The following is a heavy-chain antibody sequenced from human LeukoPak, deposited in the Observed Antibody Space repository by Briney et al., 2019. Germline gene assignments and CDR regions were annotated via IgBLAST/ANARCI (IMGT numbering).Heavy chain of an antibody. Sequence: PGGSLRLSCAASGFTFSSYSMNWVRQAPGKGLEWVSYISSSSSTIYYADSMKGRFTISRDNAKNSLYLQMSSLRAEDTAVYYCARDYAYYDFWSGPDYWGQGTLVTVSS. CDR2: ISSSSSTI. CDR3: ARDYAYYDFWSGPDY. J-gene: IGHJ4*02. D-gene: IGHD3-3*01. CDR1: GFTFSSYS. V-gene: IGHV3-48*04.